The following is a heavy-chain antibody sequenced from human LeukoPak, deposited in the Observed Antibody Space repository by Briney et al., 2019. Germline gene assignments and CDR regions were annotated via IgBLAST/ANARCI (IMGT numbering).Heavy chain of an antibody. CDR3: ARDRRTMTTCDY. Sequence: GGSLRLSCAASGFTFSSYTMNWVRPAPGKGLEWVSSISSSSSYIYYADSVKGRFTISRDNAKNSLYLQMNSLRAEDTAVYYCARDRRTMTTCDYWGQGSLVTVSS. J-gene: IGHJ4*02. CDR1: GFTFSSYT. D-gene: IGHD4-17*01. V-gene: IGHV3-21*01. CDR2: ISSSSSYI.